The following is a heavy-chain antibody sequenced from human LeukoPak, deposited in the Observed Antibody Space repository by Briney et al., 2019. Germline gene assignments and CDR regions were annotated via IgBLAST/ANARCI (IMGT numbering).Heavy chain of an antibody. J-gene: IGHJ5*02. Sequence: GGSLRLSCAASGFTFISYAMSWVSQAPGKGVEWVSGISGGGGSTYYADSVKGRFTISRDNSKNTLYLQMNSLRAEDTAVYYCAKDPTTYYDSTGYGRDNSFDPWGQRTLVTVSS. CDR1: GFTFISYA. CDR2: ISGGGGST. D-gene: IGHD3-22*01. CDR3: AKDPTTYYDSTGYGRDNSFDP. V-gene: IGHV3-23*01.